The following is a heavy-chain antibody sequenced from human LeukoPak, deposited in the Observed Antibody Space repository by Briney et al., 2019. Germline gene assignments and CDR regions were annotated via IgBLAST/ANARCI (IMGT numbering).Heavy chain of an antibody. CDR1: GHSFTNYW. CDR3: ARQTRGGIAAAGSDY. J-gene: IGHJ4*02. D-gene: IGHD6-13*01. CDR2: IYPGDSDT. V-gene: IGHV5-51*01. Sequence: GESLKISCKGSGHSFTNYWISWVRQMPGKGLEWMRIIYPGDSDTRYSPSFQGQVTISADKSISTAYLQWSSLKASDSAMYYCARQTRGGIAAAGSDYWGQGTLVTVSS.